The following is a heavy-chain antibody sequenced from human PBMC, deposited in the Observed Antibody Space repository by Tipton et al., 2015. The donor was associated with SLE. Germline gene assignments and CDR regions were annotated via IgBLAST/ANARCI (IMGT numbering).Heavy chain of an antibody. D-gene: IGHD5-12*01. V-gene: IGHV4-59*01. CDR3: ARDRYAGYDPLYNWFDP. CDR1: GGSITDFY. Sequence: TLSLTCSVSGGSITDFYWSWLRVPPGKGLQWVGFMFYIGNSEYNTSLRSRVAISIDTSRSQFSLNLTSVTAADTAVYYCARDRYAGYDPLYNWFDPWGQGTLVTVSS. CDR2: MFYIGNS. J-gene: IGHJ5*02.